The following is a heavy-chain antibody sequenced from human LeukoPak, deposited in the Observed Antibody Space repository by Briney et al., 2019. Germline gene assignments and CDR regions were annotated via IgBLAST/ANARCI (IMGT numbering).Heavy chain of an antibody. CDR3: ARDQYSRVGRGDY. V-gene: IGHV1-18*01. Sequence: GASVTVSFTASGYIFTIYGISWVRQAPGQGLEWMGWISAYNGNTNYSQKLQGRVTMTTDTSTSTAYMELRSLRSDDTAVYYCARDQYSRVGRGDYWGQGTLVTVSS. D-gene: IGHD6-13*01. CDR2: ISAYNGNT. J-gene: IGHJ4*02. CDR1: GYIFTIYG.